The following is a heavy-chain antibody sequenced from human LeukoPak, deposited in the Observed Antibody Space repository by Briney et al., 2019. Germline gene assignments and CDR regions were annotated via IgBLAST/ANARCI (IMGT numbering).Heavy chain of an antibody. CDR3: ARDWGEEMATIDN. V-gene: IGHV4-39*07. J-gene: IGHJ4*02. Sequence: SETLSLTCSVSGGSINSSSYYWGWIRQPPGKGLEWIGNIYYSGSSYYNPSLKSRVSISVDTSKNQFSLKLTSVTAADTAVYYCARDWGEEMATIDNCGQGTLVTVSS. CDR2: IYYSGSS. D-gene: IGHD5-24*01. CDR1: GGSINSSSYY.